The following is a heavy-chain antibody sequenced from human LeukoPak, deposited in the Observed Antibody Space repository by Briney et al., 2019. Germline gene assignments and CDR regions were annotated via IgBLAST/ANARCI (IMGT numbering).Heavy chain of an antibody. D-gene: IGHD3-10*01. CDR3: ARSRFGELAWFDP. CDR2: MNPNSGNT. Sequence: ASVKVSRKASGYTFTSYDINWVRQATGQGLEWMGWMNPNSGNTGYAQKFQGRVTMTRDTSISTAYMELSSLRSEDTAVYYCARSRFGELAWFDPWGQGTLVTVSS. V-gene: IGHV1-8*01. J-gene: IGHJ5*02. CDR1: GYTFTSYD.